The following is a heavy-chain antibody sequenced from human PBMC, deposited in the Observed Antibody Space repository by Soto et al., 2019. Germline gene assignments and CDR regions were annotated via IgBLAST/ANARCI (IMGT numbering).Heavy chain of an antibody. Sequence: SVNVSCKTSGFTFTSSAVQRVRQTCGQRLEWRGWIVVGSGNTNYAQKFQERVTITRDRSTSTAYMELSSLRSEDTAVYYCAAVTAVAHSRYDYWGQGTLVTVSS. CDR1: GFTFTSSA. V-gene: IGHV1-58*01. CDR3: AAVTAVAHSRYDY. CDR2: IVVGSGNT. D-gene: IGHD6-19*01. J-gene: IGHJ4*02.